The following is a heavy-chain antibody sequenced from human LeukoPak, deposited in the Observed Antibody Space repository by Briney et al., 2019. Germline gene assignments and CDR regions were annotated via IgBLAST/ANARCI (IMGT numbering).Heavy chain of an antibody. V-gene: IGHV3-23*01. D-gene: IGHD6-19*01. CDR2: ICGSGGCT. CDR3: AKTTVGYSSGRYPGWPADC. CDR1: GFTFNTYA. J-gene: IGHJ4*02. Sequence: GGSLRLSSAASGFTFNTYAIYWVRQAPGKGLEWVSGICGSGGCTYYADSVKGRFTISRDNSKNTVYLQMNSLTADDTAIYYCAKTTVGYSSGRYPGWPADCWGQGTLVTVSS.